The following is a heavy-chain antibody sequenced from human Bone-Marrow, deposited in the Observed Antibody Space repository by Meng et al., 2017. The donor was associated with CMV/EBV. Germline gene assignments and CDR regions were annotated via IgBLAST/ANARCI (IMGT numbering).Heavy chain of an antibody. Sequence: GESLKISCAASGFTFSNAWMSWVRQAPGKGLEWVGRIKSKTDGGTTDYAAPVKGRFTVSRDDSKNTLFLQMNSLKTDDTAVYYCTTGRQDILVEDILVYGMDVWGQGTTVTVSS. CDR3: TTGRQDILVEDILVYGMDV. CDR2: IKSKTDGGTT. D-gene: IGHD2-15*01. J-gene: IGHJ6*02. V-gene: IGHV3-15*01. CDR1: GFTFSNAW.